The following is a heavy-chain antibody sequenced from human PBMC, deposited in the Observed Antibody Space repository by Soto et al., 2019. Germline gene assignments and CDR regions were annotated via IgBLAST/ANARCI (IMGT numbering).Heavy chain of an antibody. CDR2: ISAYNGNT. Sequence: ASVKVSCKASGYTFTSYGISWVRQAPGQGLEWMGWISAYNGNTNYAQKLQGRVTMTTDTSTSTAYMELKSLRSDDTAVYYCAREVVRVAGTRWFDPWGQGTLVTVSS. V-gene: IGHV1-18*01. J-gene: IGHJ5*02. CDR1: GYTFTSYG. D-gene: IGHD6-19*01. CDR3: AREVVRVAGTRWFDP.